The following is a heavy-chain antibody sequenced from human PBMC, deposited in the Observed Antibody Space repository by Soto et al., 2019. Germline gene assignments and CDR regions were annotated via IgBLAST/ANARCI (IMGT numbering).Heavy chain of an antibody. CDR3: ARDGAAPYSGYDFRFDY. CDR1: GFTFSSYS. V-gene: IGHV3-21*01. CDR2: ISSSSSYI. D-gene: IGHD5-12*01. Sequence: EVQLVESGGGLVKPGGSLRLSCAASGFTFSSYSMNWVRQAPGKGLEWVSSISSSSSYIYYADSVKCRFTISRDNAKNSLYLQMNSLRAEDTAVYYCARDGAAPYSGYDFRFDYWGQGTLVTVSS. J-gene: IGHJ4*02.